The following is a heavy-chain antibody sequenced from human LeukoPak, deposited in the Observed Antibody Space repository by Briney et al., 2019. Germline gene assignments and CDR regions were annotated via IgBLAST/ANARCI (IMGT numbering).Heavy chain of an antibody. CDR1: GGSISSYY. CDR2: IYYSGST. Sequence: SETLSLTCTVSGGSISSYYWSWIRQPPGKGLEWIGYIYYSGSTNYNPSLKSRVTISVDTSKNQFSLKLSSVTAADTAVYYCAKGIRDAFDIGGQGTMVTVSS. CDR3: AKGIRDAFDI. V-gene: IGHV4-59*08. J-gene: IGHJ3*02.